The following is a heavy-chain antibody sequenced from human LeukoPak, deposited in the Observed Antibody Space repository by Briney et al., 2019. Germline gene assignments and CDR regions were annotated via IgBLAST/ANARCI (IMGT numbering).Heavy chain of an antibody. D-gene: IGHD6-6*01. Sequence: SETLSLTCAVYGGSFSGYYWSWIRQPPGKGLEWIGEINHSGSTNYNPSLKSRVTISVDTSKNQFSLKLSSVTAADTAVYYCARWGSSSSRTSWFDPWGQGTLVTVSS. V-gene: IGHV4-34*01. CDR1: GGSFSGYY. CDR3: ARWGSSSSRTSWFDP. J-gene: IGHJ5*02. CDR2: INHSGST.